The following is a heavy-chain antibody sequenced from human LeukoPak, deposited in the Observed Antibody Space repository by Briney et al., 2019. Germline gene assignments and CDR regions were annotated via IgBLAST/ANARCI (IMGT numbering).Heavy chain of an antibody. D-gene: IGHD5-18*01. J-gene: IGHJ4*02. CDR1: GGSISSYY. Sequence: SETLSLTCTVSGGSISSYYWSWIRQPPGKGLEWIGYIYYSGSTNYNPSLKSRVTISVDTSKNQFSLKLSSVTAADTAVYYCARARYSYALNFDYWGQGTQVTVSS. CDR3: ARARYSYALNFDY. CDR2: IYYSGST. V-gene: IGHV4-59*01.